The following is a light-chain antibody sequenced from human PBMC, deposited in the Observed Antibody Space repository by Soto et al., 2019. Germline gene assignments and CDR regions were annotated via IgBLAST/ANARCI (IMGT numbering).Light chain of an antibody. CDR2: DAS. CDR1: QTVSDNF. J-gene: IGKJ5*01. CDR3: QQRSNWPGT. V-gene: IGKV3-11*01. Sequence: EIVLTQFPGILSLSPGERATLSCRASQTVSDNFLAWYQQKPGQSPRLLIYDASNRATGIPARFSGSGSGTDFTLTISSLEPEDFAVYYCQQRSNWPGTFGQGTRLEIK.